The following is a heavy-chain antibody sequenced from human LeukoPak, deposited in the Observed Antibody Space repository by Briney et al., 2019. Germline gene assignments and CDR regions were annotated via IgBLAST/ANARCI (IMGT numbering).Heavy chain of an antibody. J-gene: IGHJ4*02. CDR2: ISYTGST. CDR3: ARIRADYDIGLFDY. CDR1: SGSISNYY. D-gene: IGHD3-9*01. V-gene: IGHV4-59*08. Sequence: SETLSLTCTVSSGSISNYYWSWIRQPPGKGLDWLGYISYTGSTNYNPSLKSRVTISIDAPKNQFSLRLTSVTAADTAVYYCARIRADYDIGLFDYWGQGTLVTISS.